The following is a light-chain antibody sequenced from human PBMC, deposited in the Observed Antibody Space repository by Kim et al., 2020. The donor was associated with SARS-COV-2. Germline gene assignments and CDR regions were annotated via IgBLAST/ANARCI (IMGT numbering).Light chain of an antibody. CDR1: QSVNSN. J-gene: IGKJ1*01. V-gene: IGKV3-15*01. Sequence: EIVMTQSPATLSVSPGERVTLSCRASQSVNSNLAWYQQKPGQATRLLIYGASTRATGLPARFSGSGSGTEFTHTITSLQSEDYAIYYCQQYNKWPPWTFGQGTKVDIK. CDR3: QQYNKWPPWT. CDR2: GAS.